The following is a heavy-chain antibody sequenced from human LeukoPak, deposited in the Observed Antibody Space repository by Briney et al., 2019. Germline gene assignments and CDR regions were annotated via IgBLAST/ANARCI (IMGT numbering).Heavy chain of an antibody. D-gene: IGHD1-26*01. CDR1: GFTFSSYG. V-gene: IGHV3-30*02. CDR3: ARDRRGSYSYYFDY. CDR2: IRYDGSNK. J-gene: IGHJ4*02. Sequence: PGGSLRLSCAASGFTFSSYGMHWVRQAPGKGLEWVAFIRYDGSNKYYADSVKGRFTISRDNSKNTLYLQMNSLRAEDTAVYYCARDRRGSYSYYFDYWGQGTLVTVSS.